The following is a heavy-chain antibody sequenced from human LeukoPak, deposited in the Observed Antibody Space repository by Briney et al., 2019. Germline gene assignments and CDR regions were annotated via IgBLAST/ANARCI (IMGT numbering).Heavy chain of an antibody. CDR1: GGSFSGAY. V-gene: IGHV4-34*01. J-gene: IGHJ5*02. D-gene: IGHD3-10*01. CDR3: ARVRVWFGHNWIDP. Sequence: PSETLSLTCVVNGGSFSGAYWGWIRQPPGKGLEWIGESNDSGSTKYNSSLKSRVTISVDTSKKQFSLTLSSVTAADTAVYYCARVRVWFGHNWIDPWGRGTLVTVSS. CDR2: SNDSGST.